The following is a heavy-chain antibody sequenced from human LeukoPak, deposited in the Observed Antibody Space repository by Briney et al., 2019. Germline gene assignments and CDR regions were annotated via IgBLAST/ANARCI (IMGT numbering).Heavy chain of an antibody. V-gene: IGHV1-2*02. CDR3: AIRKGFLVGFDP. CDR2: INPNSGGT. J-gene: IGHJ5*02. D-gene: IGHD2-15*01. CDR1: GYTFTGYY. Sequence: GASVKVSCKASGYTFTGYYMHWVRQAPGQGLEWMGWINPNSGGTNYAQKFQGRVTMTRGTSISTAYMELSRLRSDDTAVYYCAIRKGFLVGFDPWGQGTLVTVSS.